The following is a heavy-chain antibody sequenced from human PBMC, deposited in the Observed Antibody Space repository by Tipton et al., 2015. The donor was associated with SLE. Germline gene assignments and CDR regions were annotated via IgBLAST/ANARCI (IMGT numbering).Heavy chain of an antibody. CDR3: ARDRKTWPQGYFVL. Sequence: SLRLSCAASGFTFSDYYMSWIRQAPGKGLEWVSYISSSGSTIYYADSVKGRFTISRDNAKNSLYLQMNSLRAEDTAVYYCARDRKTWPQGYFVLWGRGTLVTVSS. D-gene: IGHD1-14*01. V-gene: IGHV3-11*01. J-gene: IGHJ2*01. CDR1: GFTFSDYY. CDR2: ISSSGSTI.